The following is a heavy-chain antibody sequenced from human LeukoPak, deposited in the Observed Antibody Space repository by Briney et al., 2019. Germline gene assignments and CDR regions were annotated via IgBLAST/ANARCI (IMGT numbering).Heavy chain of an antibody. CDR1: GYSFTSYW. Sequence: GGSLKISCTGSGYSFTSYWDGWVRQMPGKSLELSGIIYPGDSDTRYSPSFQGQVTISADKSISTAYLQWSSLKASDTAMYYCARLSSPLAVAGEFDYWGQGTLVTVSS. J-gene: IGHJ4*02. V-gene: IGHV5-51*01. CDR2: IYPGDSDT. D-gene: IGHD6-19*01. CDR3: ARLSSPLAVAGEFDY.